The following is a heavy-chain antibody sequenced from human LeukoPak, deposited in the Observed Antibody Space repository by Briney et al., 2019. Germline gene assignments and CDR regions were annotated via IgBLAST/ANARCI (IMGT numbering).Heavy chain of an antibody. Sequence: SQTLSLTCAISGDSVSSNSAAWNWIRQSPSRGLEWLGRTYYRSKWYNNYAESVKSRITINPDTSKNQFSLQLSSVTPEDTVVYYCAREVEVSTVIAFYDYWGQGTLVTVSS. J-gene: IGHJ4*02. V-gene: IGHV6-1*01. CDR2: TYYRSKWYN. CDR1: GDSVSSNSAA. D-gene: IGHD3-22*01. CDR3: AREVEVSTVIAFYDY.